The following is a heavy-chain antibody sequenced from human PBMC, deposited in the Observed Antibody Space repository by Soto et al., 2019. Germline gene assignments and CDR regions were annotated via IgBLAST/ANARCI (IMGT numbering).Heavy chain of an antibody. CDR2: INSDGSST. J-gene: IGHJ6*03. CDR1: GLTFSSYW. Sequence: GGSLRLSCAASGLTFSSYWIHWVRQAPGKGLVWVSRINSDGSSTSYADSVKGRFTISRDNAKNTLYLQMNSLRAEDTAVYYCARSPYSSSWGSPYYYYYYMDVWGKGTTVTVSS. D-gene: IGHD6-13*01. V-gene: IGHV3-74*01. CDR3: ARSPYSSSWGSPYYYYYYMDV.